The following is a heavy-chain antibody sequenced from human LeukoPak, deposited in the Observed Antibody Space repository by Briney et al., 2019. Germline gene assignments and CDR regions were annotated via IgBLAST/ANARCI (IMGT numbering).Heavy chain of an antibody. V-gene: IGHV3-30*04. J-gene: IGHJ6*04. CDR3: AELGITMIGGV. Sequence: GRSLRLSCAASGFTFSSYALHWVRQAPGKGLEWVAVISYDGSNKYYVDSVKGRFTISRDNAKNSLYLQMNSLRAEDTAVYYCAELGITMIGGVWGKGTTVTISS. CDR1: GFTFSSYA. D-gene: IGHD3-10*02. CDR2: ISYDGSNK.